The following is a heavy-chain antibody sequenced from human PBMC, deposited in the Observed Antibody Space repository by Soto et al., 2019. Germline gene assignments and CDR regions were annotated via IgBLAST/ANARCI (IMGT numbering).Heavy chain of an antibody. CDR3: AREYRKIGYCSSTSCPPGFDP. CDR1: GYSISSGYY. J-gene: IGHJ5*02. D-gene: IGHD2-2*01. V-gene: IGHV4-38-2*02. CDR2: IYHSGST. Sequence: SETLSLTCAVSGYSISSGYYWGFIRQPPGKGLEWIGSIYHSGSTYYNPSLKSRVTISVDTSKNQFSLKLSSVTAADTAVYYCAREYRKIGYCSSTSCPPGFDPWGQGTLVTVS.